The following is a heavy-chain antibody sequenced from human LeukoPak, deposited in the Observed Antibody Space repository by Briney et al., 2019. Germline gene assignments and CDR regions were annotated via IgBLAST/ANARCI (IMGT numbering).Heavy chain of an antibody. V-gene: IGHV1-2*02. D-gene: IGHD2-21*01. Sequence: ASVKVSCKASGYTFTGYYMHWVRQAPGLGLEWIGWINPNSGGTNYAQKFQGRVTMTRDTSISTAYMELSRLRSDDTAVYYCARDLAYCGGDCYQEAWGQGTLVTVSS. CDR2: INPNSGGT. CDR3: ARDLAYCGGDCYQEA. CDR1: GYTFTGYY. J-gene: IGHJ5*02.